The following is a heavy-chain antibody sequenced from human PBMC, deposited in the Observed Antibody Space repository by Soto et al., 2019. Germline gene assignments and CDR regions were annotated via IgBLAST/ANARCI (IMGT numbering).Heavy chain of an antibody. CDR2: INGRDGAI. Sequence: GGSLRLSCAASGFSFSVYSMNWVRQAPGKGLEWVSYINGRDGAINYVDSVKGRFTISIDIAKNSLYLQMNSLRDEDTAVYFCARDHLWVFDYWGQGVLVTVSS. CDR1: GFSFSVYS. V-gene: IGHV3-48*02. CDR3: ARDHLWVFDY. D-gene: IGHD3-3*02. J-gene: IGHJ4*02.